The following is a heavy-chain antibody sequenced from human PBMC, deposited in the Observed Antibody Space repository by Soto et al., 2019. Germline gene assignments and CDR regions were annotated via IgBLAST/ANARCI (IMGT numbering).Heavy chain of an antibody. CDR1: GFTFSHYG. V-gene: IGHV3-30*03. CDR3: ARYSGKYQGPIDY. J-gene: IGHJ4*02. Sequence: QVQLVESGGGVVQPGRSLRLSCAASGFTFSHYGIHWVRQAPGKGLEWLAVISDDGSNKHYADSVKGRFTVSRDNSKNTLYLQMNSLRAEDTDVYFCARYSGKYQGPIDYWGQGTLVPVSS. CDR2: ISDDGSNK. D-gene: IGHD1-26*01.